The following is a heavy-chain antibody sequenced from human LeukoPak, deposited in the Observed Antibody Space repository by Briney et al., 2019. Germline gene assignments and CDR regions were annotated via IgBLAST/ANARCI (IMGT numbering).Heavy chain of an antibody. Sequence: SETLSLTCAVYGGSFSGYYWNWIRQPLGKGLEWIGEINHFGRTKYNPSLKSRVTISVDPSKNQFSLKLSSVTAADTAVYYCARDNMILGVVDWFDPWGQGTLVTVSS. CDR3: ARDNMILGVVDWFDP. V-gene: IGHV4-34*01. CDR1: GGSFSGYY. J-gene: IGHJ5*02. CDR2: INHFGRT. D-gene: IGHD3/OR15-3a*01.